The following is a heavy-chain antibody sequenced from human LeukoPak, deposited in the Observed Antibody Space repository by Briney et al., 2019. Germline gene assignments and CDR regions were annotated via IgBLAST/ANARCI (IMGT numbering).Heavy chain of an antibody. CDR1: RFTFSSYA. Sequence: PGGSLRLSCAASRFTFSSYAMHWVRQAPGKGLEWVAVISYDGSNKYYADSVKGRFTISRDNSKNTLYLQMNSLRAEDTAVYYCARVYCSSTSCYSYYGMDVWGQGTTVTVSS. CDR2: ISYDGSNK. V-gene: IGHV3-30-3*01. J-gene: IGHJ6*02. CDR3: ARVYCSSTSCYSYYGMDV. D-gene: IGHD2-2*02.